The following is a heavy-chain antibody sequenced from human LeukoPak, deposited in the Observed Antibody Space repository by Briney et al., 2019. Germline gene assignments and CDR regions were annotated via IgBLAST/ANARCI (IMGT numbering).Heavy chain of an antibody. J-gene: IGHJ6*03. CDR2: ISAYNGNT. CDR1: GYTFTSYG. V-gene: IGHV1-18*01. Sequence: ASVKVSCKASGYTFTSYGISWVRQAPGQGLEWMGWISAYNGNTNYEQKLQGRVTMTTDTSTSTAYMELRSLRSDDTAVYYCARAYYDFWSGYSTTYYYYYMDVWGKGTTVTVSS. D-gene: IGHD3-3*01. CDR3: ARAYYDFWSGYSTTYYYYYMDV.